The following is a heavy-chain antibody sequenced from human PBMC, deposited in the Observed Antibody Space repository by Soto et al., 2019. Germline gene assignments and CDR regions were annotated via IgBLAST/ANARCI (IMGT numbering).Heavy chain of an antibody. CDR3: ARDRGDPKPTPFDY. J-gene: IGHJ4*02. CDR1: GFTFSSYS. CDR2: ISSSSSTI. D-gene: IGHD2-21*02. V-gene: IGHV3-48*02. Sequence: EVQLVESGGGLVQPGGSLRLSCAASGFTFSSYSMNWVRQAPGKGLEWVSYISSSSSTIYYADSVKGRFTISRDNAKTSLYLQMNSLRDEDTAVYYCARDRGDPKPTPFDYWGQGTLVTVSS.